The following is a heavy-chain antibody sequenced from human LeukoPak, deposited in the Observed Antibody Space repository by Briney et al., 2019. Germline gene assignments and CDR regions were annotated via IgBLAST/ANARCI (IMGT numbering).Heavy chain of an antibody. J-gene: IGHJ4*02. CDR3: ANEGYSSGWYYFDY. Sequence: GGYLRLSCAASGFTFSSYAMSWVRQTPGKGLEWVSAISGNGGSTYYADSVKGRFTISRDNSKNTLYLQMNSLRADDTAVYYCANEGYSSGWYYFDYWGQGTLVTVSS. V-gene: IGHV3-23*01. CDR1: GFTFSSYA. CDR2: ISGNGGST. D-gene: IGHD6-19*01.